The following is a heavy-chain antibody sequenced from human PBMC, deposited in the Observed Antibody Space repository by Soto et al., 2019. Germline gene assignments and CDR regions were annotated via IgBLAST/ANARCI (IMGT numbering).Heavy chain of an antibody. Sequence: PSETLSLPFTVSGGSISEFYWSWIRQPPGKGLEWIGYIYYSGSTNYNPSLKSRVTISVDTSKNQFSLNLRSMSPADTAVYYCARVGGLAARTFDYWGPGTLVTVSS. J-gene: IGHJ4*02. CDR2: IYYSGST. CDR1: GGSISEFY. V-gene: IGHV4-59*01. D-gene: IGHD6-6*01. CDR3: ARVGGLAARTFDY.